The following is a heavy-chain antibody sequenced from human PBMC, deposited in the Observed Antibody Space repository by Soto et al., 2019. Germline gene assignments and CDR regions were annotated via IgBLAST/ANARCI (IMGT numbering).Heavy chain of an antibody. CDR2: ISGSGGST. J-gene: IGHJ3*02. CDR1: GFTFSSYA. CDR3: ANDNLGDFWSGYFAANDAFDI. V-gene: IGHV3-23*01. Sequence: GGYLRLSCAAAGFTFSSYAMSWVRQAPGKGLEWVSAISGSGGSTYYADSVKGRFTVSRDNSKNTLYLQMNSLRAEDTAVYYCANDNLGDFWSGYFAANDAFDIWGQETMVTVS. D-gene: IGHD3-3*01.